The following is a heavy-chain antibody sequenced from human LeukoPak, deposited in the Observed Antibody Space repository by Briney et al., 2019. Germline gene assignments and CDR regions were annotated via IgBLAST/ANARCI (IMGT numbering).Heavy chain of an antibody. V-gene: IGHV4-39*01. D-gene: IGHD3-22*01. CDR1: GGSISSSSYY. CDR2: IYYSGST. J-gene: IGHJ5*02. Sequence: SETLSLTCTVSGGSISSSSYYWGWIRQPPGKGLEWIGSIYYSGSTYYNPSLKSRVTISVDTSKNQFSLKLSSVTAADTAVYYCARHLLPWDYCDSSGFIPAFDPWGQGTLVTVSS. CDR3: ARHLLPWDYCDSSGFIPAFDP.